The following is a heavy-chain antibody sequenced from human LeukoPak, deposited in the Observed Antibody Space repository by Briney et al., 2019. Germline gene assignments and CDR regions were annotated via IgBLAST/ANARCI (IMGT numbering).Heavy chain of an antibody. CDR2: ISGSGGST. CDR1: GFTFSSYG. Sequence: GGPLRLSCAASGFTFSSYGMSWVRQAPGKGLEWVSAISGSGGSTYYADSVKGRFTISRDNSKNTLYLQMNSLRAEDTAVYYCAKVQEKYSSSWWNYWGQGTLVTVSS. CDR3: AKVQEKYSSSWWNY. V-gene: IGHV3-23*01. D-gene: IGHD6-13*01. J-gene: IGHJ4*02.